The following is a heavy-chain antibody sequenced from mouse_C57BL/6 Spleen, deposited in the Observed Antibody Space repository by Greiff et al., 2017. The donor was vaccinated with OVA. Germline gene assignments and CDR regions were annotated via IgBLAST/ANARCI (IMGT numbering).Heavy chain of an antibody. CDR1: GYTFTSYW. V-gene: IGHV1-61*01. CDR3: ARWGCNYFYAMDY. D-gene: IGHD2-1*01. Sequence: QVQLQQPGAELVRPGSSVKLSCKASGYTFTSYWMDWVKQRPGQGLEWIGNIYPSDSETHYNQKFKDKATLTVDKSSSTAYMQLSSLTSDDSAFYYCARWGCNYFYAMDYWGQGTSVTVSS. J-gene: IGHJ4*01. CDR2: IYPSDSET.